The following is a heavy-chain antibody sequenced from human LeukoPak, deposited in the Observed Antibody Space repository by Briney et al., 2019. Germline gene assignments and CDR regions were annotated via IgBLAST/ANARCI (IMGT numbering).Heavy chain of an antibody. V-gene: IGHV3-48*03. CDR2: ISSSGSTI. Sequence: GGSLRRSCAASGFTFSSYEMNWVRQAPGKGLEWVSYISSSGSTIYYADSVKGRFTISRDNAKNSLYLQMNSLRAEDTAVYYCAQLGITMIGGVWGKGTTVTISS. D-gene: IGHD3-10*02. CDR3: AQLGITMIGGV. CDR1: GFTFSSYE. J-gene: IGHJ6*04.